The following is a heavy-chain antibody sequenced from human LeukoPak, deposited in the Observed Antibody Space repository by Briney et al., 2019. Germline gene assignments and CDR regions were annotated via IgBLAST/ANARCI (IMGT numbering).Heavy chain of an antibody. Sequence: PGGTLRLSCAASGYNFRIYGMHWVRQAPGKGREWVAVVSSDATNNYYPVSVRGRFTISRDDYKNTVYLQMDRLRPDDTGVYYCVRDFTSSIFDLWGRGSLVTVSS. V-gene: IGHV3-30-3*01. D-gene: IGHD2-2*01. CDR2: VSSDATNN. CDR3: VRDFTSSIFDL. J-gene: IGHJ2*01. CDR1: GYNFRIYG.